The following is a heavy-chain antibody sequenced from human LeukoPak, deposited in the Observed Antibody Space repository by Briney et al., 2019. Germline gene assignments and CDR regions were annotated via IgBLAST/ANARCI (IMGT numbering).Heavy chain of an antibody. Sequence: GGSLRLSCAASGFTFSSYAMTWVRQAPGKGLEWVSSITGGSTYYADSVKGRFTISRDNSKNTVYLQMNSLRAEDTAVYYCATDLTVTTVGYFDYWGQGTPVTVSS. CDR2: ITGGST. D-gene: IGHD4-17*01. CDR3: ATDLTVTTVGYFDY. CDR1: GFTFSSYA. V-gene: IGHV3-23*01. J-gene: IGHJ4*02.